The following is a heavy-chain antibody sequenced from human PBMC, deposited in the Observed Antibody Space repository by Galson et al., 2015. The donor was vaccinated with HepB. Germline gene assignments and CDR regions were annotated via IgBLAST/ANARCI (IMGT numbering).Heavy chain of an antibody. CDR3: AHTFYSGGWYDSHYFDY. D-gene: IGHD6-19*01. V-gene: IGHV2-5*02. CDR2: IYWDGDK. Sequence: PALVTPTQTLTLTCTFSGFSLSTYGVGVGWIRQPPGKALEWLALIYWDGDKRYSPFLERRLSITMDTSKNQVVLTLTNMDPVDTATYYCAHTFYSGGWYDSHYFDYWGQGALVTVSS. J-gene: IGHJ4*02. CDR1: GFSLSTYGVG.